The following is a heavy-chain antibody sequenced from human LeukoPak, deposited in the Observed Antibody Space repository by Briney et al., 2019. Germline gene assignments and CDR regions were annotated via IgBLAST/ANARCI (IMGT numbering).Heavy chain of an antibody. CDR1: GFSFSSYN. J-gene: IGHJ4*02. D-gene: IGHD3-10*01. CDR3: AKSLGGDYGSGSYYVVFDS. CDR2: ISGSGSIT. V-gene: IGHV3-23*01. Sequence: GGSLRLSCAASGFSFSSYNMNWVRLTPGKGLEWVSSISGSGSITYYADSVKGRFTISRDTSKNTLWLQMNSLRVDDTALYYCAKSLGGDYGSGSYYVVFDSWGQGTLVTVSS.